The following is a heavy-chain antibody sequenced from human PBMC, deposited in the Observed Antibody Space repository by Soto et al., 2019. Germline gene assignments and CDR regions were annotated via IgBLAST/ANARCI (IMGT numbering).Heavy chain of an antibody. CDR1: GDSISSADYY. CDR2: IFYSGTT. J-gene: IGHJ6*02. CDR3: ARDLWVEPELYYYGMDV. V-gene: IGHV4-30-4*01. D-gene: IGHD1-1*01. Sequence: SETLSLTCTVSGDSISSADYYWSWIRQTPGKGLEWIGHIFYSGTTYYNPSLKSRLTISVDTSKNHFSLRLTPVTAADTAVYYCARDLWVEPELYYYGMDVWGQGTTVTVSS.